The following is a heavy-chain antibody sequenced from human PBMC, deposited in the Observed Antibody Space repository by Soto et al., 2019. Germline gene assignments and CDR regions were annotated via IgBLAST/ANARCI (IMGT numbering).Heavy chain of an antibody. D-gene: IGHD2-21*01. CDR2: ISNDGSNK. CDR3: AKDQFRDAFDI. J-gene: IGHJ3*02. Sequence: QVQLVESGGGVVQPGRSLRLSCAASGFIFSSYSMHWVRQAPGKGLEWVAMISNDGSNKDYVDSVKGRFTISRDNSNNTLSLQINSLRADDTAVYYCAKDQFRDAFDIWGQGTMVTVSS. CDR1: GFIFSSYS. V-gene: IGHV3-30-3*01.